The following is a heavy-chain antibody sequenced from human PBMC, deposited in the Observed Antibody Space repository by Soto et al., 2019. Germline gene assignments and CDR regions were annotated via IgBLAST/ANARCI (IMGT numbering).Heavy chain of an antibody. Sequence: SETLSLASTVSCGSITTGGYYWSWIRQLAGRGLEWIGHRYYSESTYCNPSLKSRVSISLDTSKNQFSLKLSFVTAADTAMYYCARTKCSGGSCYSWSLDYWGQGTPVTVSS. CDR2: RYYSEST. D-gene: IGHD2-15*01. J-gene: IGHJ4*02. V-gene: IGHV4-31*03. CDR1: CGSITTGGYY. CDR3: ARTKCSGGSCYSWSLDY.